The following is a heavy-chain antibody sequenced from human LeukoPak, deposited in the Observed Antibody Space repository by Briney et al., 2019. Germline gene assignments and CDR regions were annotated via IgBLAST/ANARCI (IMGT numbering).Heavy chain of an antibody. CDR2: MNPNSGNT. J-gene: IGHJ4*02. V-gene: IGHV1-8*03. CDR3: ARAMVRGLSNPFDY. D-gene: IGHD3-10*01. Sequence: ASVKVSCKASGYTFTSYDINWVRQATGQGLEWMGWMNPNSGNTGYAQKFQGRVTITRNTSISTAYMELSSLRSEDTAVYYCARAMVRGLSNPFDYWGQGTLVTVSS. CDR1: GYTFTSYD.